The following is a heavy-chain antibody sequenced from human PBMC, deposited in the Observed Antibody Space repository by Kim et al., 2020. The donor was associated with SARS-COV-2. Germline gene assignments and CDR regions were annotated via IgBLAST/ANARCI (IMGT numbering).Heavy chain of an antibody. J-gene: IGHJ4*02. D-gene: IGHD2-21*02. CDR1: GFTFSSYS. V-gene: IGHV3-48*02. CDR3: ATGVDCGGDCYVDY. Sequence: GGSLRLSCAASGFTFSSYSMNWVRQAPGKGLEWVSYISSSGSTIYYADSVKGRSTISRDNAKNSLYLQMNSLRDEDTAVYYCATGVDCGGDCYVDYWGQGTLVTVSS. CDR2: ISSSGSTI.